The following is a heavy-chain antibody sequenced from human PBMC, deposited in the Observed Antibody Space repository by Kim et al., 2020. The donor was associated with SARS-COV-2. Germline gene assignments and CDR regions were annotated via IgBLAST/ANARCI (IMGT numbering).Heavy chain of an antibody. J-gene: IGHJ6*03. Sequence: GGSLRLSCAVSGFSLSDYYMVWIRQAPGKGLDYVSFISSSSGDSIYYADSVKGRFTISRDTAKNSLYLQISSLRAEDTAVYYCARERGTGGSASYYYMDV. D-gene: IGHD5-12*01. CDR1: GFSLSDYY. V-gene: IGHV3-11*01. CDR2: ISSSSGDSI. CDR3: ARERGTGGSASYYYMDV.